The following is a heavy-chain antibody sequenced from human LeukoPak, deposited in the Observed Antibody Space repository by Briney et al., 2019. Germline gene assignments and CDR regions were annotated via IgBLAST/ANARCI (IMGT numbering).Heavy chain of an antibody. CDR2: ISGHNGNT. J-gene: IGHJ4*02. CDR3: ARDSLTYYYGSGSSPGDY. V-gene: IGHV1-18*01. CDR1: GYTFTSYG. D-gene: IGHD3-10*01. Sequence: ASVKVSCKASGYTFTSYGITWLRQAPGQGLEWMGWISGHNGNTNYAQKFQGRVTMTTDTSTSTAYMELRSLRSDDTAVYYCARDSLTYYYGSGSSPGDYWGQGTLVTVSS.